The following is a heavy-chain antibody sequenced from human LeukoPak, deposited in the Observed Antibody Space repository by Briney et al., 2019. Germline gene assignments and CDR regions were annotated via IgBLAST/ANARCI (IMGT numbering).Heavy chain of an antibody. CDR1: GGTFSSYA. Sequence: SVKVSCKASGGTFSSYAISWVRQAPGQGLEWMGGIIPIFGTANYAQKFRGRVTITADKSTRTAYMELSSLRSEDTAVYYCARDSRETYYDFWSGYLDAFDIWGQGTMVTVSS. CDR3: ARDSRETYYDFWSGYLDAFDI. CDR2: IIPIFGTA. V-gene: IGHV1-69*06. J-gene: IGHJ3*02. D-gene: IGHD3-3*01.